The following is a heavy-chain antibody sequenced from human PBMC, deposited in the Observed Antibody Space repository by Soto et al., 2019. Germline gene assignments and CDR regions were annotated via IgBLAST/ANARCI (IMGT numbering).Heavy chain of an antibody. D-gene: IGHD4-17*01. CDR3: ARDAHSFSRIPHDYGDFYYYYGMDV. CDR2: IYYSGST. CDR1: GGSISSGDYY. Sequence: SETLSLTCTVSGGSISSGDYYWSWIRQPPGKGLEWIGYIYYSGSTYYNPSLKSRVTISVDTSKNQFSLKLSSVTAADTAVYYCARDAHSFSRIPHDYGDFYYYYGMDVWGQGTTVTVSS. V-gene: IGHV4-30-4*01. J-gene: IGHJ6*02.